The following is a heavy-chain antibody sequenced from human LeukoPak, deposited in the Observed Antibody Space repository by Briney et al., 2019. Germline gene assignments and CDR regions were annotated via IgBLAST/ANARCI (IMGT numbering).Heavy chain of an antibody. Sequence: GGSLRLSCVASGFTFSGYEMNWVRQAPGKGLEWISYISSSGSSIFYADSVKGRFTISRDSAKTSLYLQMNSLTAKDSAIYYCARDMEPDAFDIWGQGTMVTVSS. J-gene: IGHJ3*02. D-gene: IGHD1-1*01. CDR1: GFTFSGYE. CDR2: ISSSGSSI. V-gene: IGHV3-48*03. CDR3: ARDMEPDAFDI.